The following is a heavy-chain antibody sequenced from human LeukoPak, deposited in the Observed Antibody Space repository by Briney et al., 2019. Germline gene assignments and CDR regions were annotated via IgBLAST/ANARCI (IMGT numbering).Heavy chain of an antibody. CDR1: GGSISSYY. CDR3: ARDTLLLDYYDSRSSWFDP. CDR2: IYTSGST. D-gene: IGHD3-22*01. J-gene: IGHJ5*02. Sequence: SETLSLTRTVSGGSISSYYWSWIRQPAGKGLEWIGRIYTSGSTNYNPSLKSRVTMSVDTSKNQFSLKLSSVTAADTAVYYCARDTLLLDYYDSRSSWFDPWGQGTLVTVSS. V-gene: IGHV4-4*07.